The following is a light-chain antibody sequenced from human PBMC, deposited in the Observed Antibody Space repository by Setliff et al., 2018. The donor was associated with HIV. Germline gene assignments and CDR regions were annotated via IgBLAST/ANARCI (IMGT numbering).Light chain of an antibody. Sequence: QAVVTQEPSLTVSPGGSLTLTCASSTGAVTNDHYPYWFQQKPGQAPRTLIYDTSNKPSWTPSRFSGSLLGGKAALTLSGAQPGDEAGYYRLLSYSANFWMFGGGTK. CDR1: TGAVTNDHY. J-gene: IGLJ3*02. CDR2: DTS. V-gene: IGLV7-46*01. CDR3: LLSYSANFWM.